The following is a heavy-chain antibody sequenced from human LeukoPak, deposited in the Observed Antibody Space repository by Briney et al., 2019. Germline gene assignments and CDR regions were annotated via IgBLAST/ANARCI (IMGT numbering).Heavy chain of an antibody. CDR3: AKKGVYFDY. CDR2: ISASGGST. Sequence: RGSLKLSCAASGFTFTSYAISWVRQAPGQGLEWVSAISASGGSTYYADSVKGRFTISRDNSKNTLYLQMNSLRAEDTAVYYCAKKGVYFDYWGQGPLVTVSS. J-gene: IGHJ4*02. CDR1: GFTFTSYA. D-gene: IGHD3-10*01. V-gene: IGHV3-23*01.